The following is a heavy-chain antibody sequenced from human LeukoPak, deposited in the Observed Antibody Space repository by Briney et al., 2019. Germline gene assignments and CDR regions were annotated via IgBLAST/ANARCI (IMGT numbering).Heavy chain of an antibody. J-gene: IGHJ4*02. D-gene: IGHD3-22*01. CDR2: ISYDGTNE. V-gene: IGHV3-30*18. Sequence: GRSLRLSCAASGFSFSSYDMHWVRQAPGKGLEWVAVISYDGTNEYYRDSVKGRFTISRDKSKNTLYLQMTSLRAEDTAVYYCAKEVPYTGDGTGYYYPRYFDYWGQGTLVTVSS. CDR3: AKEVPYTGDGTGYYYPRYFDY. CDR1: GFSFSSYD.